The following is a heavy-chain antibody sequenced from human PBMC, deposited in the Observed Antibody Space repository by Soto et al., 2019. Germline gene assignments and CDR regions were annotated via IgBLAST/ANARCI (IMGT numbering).Heavy chain of an antibody. D-gene: IGHD2-2*01. CDR2: IYYSGST. J-gene: IGHJ4*02. CDR3: ARQFCSSTSCYGYSSSWTSDY. CDR1: GGSISSSSYY. Sequence: SETLSLTCTVSGGSISSSSYYWGWIRQPPGKGLEWIGSIYYSGSTYYNPSLKSRVTISVDTSKNQFSLKLSSVTAADTAVYYCARQFCSSTSCYGYSSSWTSDYWGQGTLVTVSS. V-gene: IGHV4-39*01.